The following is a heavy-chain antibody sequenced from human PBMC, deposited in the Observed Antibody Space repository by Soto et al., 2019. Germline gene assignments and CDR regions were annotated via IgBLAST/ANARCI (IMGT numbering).Heavy chain of an antibody. CDR3: ERDMAAAGSEGGGYYYYYGMDV. V-gene: IGHV1-2*04. J-gene: IGHJ6*02. CDR2: INPNSGGT. CDR1: GYTFTGYY. Sequence: ASVKVSCKASGYTFTGYYMHWVRQAPGQGLEWMGWINPNSGGTNYAQKFQGWVTMTRDTSISTAYMELSRLRSDDTAVYYCERDMAAAGSEGGGYYYYYGMDVWGQGTTVTVSS. D-gene: IGHD6-13*01.